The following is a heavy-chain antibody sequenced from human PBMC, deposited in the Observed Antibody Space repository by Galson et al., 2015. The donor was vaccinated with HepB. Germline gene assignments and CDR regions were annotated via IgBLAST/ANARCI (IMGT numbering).Heavy chain of an antibody. CDR3: ARVLYYHDSSGYGLTWFDP. CDR1: GFSFSTYW. Sequence: SLRLSCADSGFSFSTYWMSWVRQAPGKGLEWVANIRQDGSDKYYLDSVKGRFTISRDNAKNSLYLQMNSLRVEDTAVYYCARVLYYHDSSGYGLTWFDPWGQGTPVTVSS. D-gene: IGHD3-22*01. J-gene: IGHJ5*02. V-gene: IGHV3-7*03. CDR2: IRQDGSDK.